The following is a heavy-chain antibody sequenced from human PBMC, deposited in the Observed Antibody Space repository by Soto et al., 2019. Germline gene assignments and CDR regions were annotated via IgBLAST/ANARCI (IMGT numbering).Heavy chain of an antibody. D-gene: IGHD5-12*01. J-gene: IGHJ4*02. CDR1: GGSISIDVYY. CDR2: IYYSGST. V-gene: IGHV4-31*02. CDR3: ATRDGYNSGGEY. Sequence: TLSLTCPVSGGSISIDVYYWIWSRQHPGKGLEWIGYIYYSGSTYYNPSLKSRVTISVDTSKNQFSLKLSSVTAADTAVYYCATRDGYNSGGEYWGQGTLVTVSS.